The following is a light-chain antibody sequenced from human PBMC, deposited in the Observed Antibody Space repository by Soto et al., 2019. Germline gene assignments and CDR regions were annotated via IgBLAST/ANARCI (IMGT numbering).Light chain of an antibody. J-gene: IGLJ1*01. V-gene: IGLV2-11*01. CDR1: ASDVGGYSY. CDR2: DVS. Sequence: QSVLTQPRSVSGSPGLSVTISCTGTASDVGGYSYVSWYQQHPGKVPKLIIYDVSKWPSGVPDRFSGSKSGNTASLTIPGLQAEDEGDYYCCSYAGSYTFVFGTGTKVTVL. CDR3: CSYAGSYTFV.